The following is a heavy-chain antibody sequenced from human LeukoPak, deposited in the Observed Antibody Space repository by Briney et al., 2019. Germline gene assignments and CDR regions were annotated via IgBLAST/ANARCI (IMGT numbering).Heavy chain of an antibody. Sequence: SGGSLRLSCAASGFTFSSYWMQWVRQPPGKGLVWVSRIRTDGSEVSYADSVQGRFTISRDNAKNTVYLQMNSLRDDDTAVYYCAREGPTVTTPMVVWGKGTTVTVSS. D-gene: IGHD4-17*01. J-gene: IGHJ6*04. CDR1: GFTFSSYW. V-gene: IGHV3-74*01. CDR3: AREGPTVTTPMVV. CDR2: IRTDGSEV.